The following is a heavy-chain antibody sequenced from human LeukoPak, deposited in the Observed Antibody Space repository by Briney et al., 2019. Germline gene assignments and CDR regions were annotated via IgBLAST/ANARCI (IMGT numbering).Heavy chain of an antibody. D-gene: IGHD1-26*01. J-gene: IGHJ6*03. CDR1: GFTFSNYA. CDR3: ARDPYSGRYGDYYYYYYMDV. Sequence: GGSLRLSCVASGFTFSNYAMHWVRQAPGKGPEWVAVISYGGSNKYYADSVKGRFTISRDNSKNTLYLQMIGLRAEDTAVYYCARDPYSGRYGDYYYYYYMDVWGKGTTVTISS. V-gene: IGHV3-30*04. CDR2: ISYGGSNK.